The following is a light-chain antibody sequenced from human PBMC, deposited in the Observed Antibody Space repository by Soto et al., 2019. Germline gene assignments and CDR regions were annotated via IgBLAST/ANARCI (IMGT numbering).Light chain of an antibody. CDR1: QSVSSY. Sequence: EIVLTQSPATLSLSPGERATLSCRASQSVSSYLAWYQQKPGQAPRLLIYDASNRATGIPTRFSGSGSVTDFTISISSLEPEDFEFYYCQQRSNWTFGGGTKVEIK. V-gene: IGKV3-11*01. J-gene: IGKJ4*01. CDR3: QQRSNWT. CDR2: DAS.